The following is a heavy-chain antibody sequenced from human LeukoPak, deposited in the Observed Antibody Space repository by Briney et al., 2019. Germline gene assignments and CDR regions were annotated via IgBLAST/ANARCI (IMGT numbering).Heavy chain of an antibody. CDR1: GFTFSSYA. CDR3: AKEARYDSSGYLDY. J-gene: IGHJ4*02. Sequence: GGSLRLSCAASGFTFSSYAMSWGRQAPGEGLEWVSAISGSGGSTYYADSVKGRFTISRDNSKNTLYLQMNSLRAEDTAVYYCAKEARYDSSGYLDYWGQGTLVTVSS. CDR2: ISGSGGST. V-gene: IGHV3-23*01. D-gene: IGHD3-22*01.